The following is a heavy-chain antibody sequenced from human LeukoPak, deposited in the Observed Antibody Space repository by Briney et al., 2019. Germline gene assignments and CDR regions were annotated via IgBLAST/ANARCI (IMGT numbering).Heavy chain of an antibody. V-gene: IGHV3-9*03. D-gene: IGHD3-22*01. CDR1: GFTFNDYA. Sequence: PGGSLRLSCVASGFTFNDYAMHWVRQAPGKGLEWVSGISWNSGTIGYADSVKGRFTISRDNAKNPLYLQMNSLRAEDMAFYYCAKDYYYDSSGYTYFDYWGQGALVTVSS. CDR2: ISWNSGTI. J-gene: IGHJ4*02. CDR3: AKDYYYDSSGYTYFDY.